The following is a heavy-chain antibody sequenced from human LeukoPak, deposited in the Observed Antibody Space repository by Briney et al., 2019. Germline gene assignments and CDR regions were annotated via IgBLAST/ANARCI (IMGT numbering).Heavy chain of an antibody. J-gene: IGHJ4*02. CDR1: GFSFSPTW. D-gene: IGHD2-2*01. Sequence: GGSLSLSCAASGFSFSPTWMHWVRQPPGQGLVWVARITSDGTSISYAESVKGRFTISRDNAKNTLYLQMNSLRVDDTAIYWYQAIDYWGQGTLVTVSS. V-gene: IGHV3-74*03. CDR2: ITSDGTSI. CDR3: QAIDY.